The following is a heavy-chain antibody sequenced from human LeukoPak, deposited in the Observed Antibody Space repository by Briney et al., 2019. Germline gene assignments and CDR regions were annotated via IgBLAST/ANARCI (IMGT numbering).Heavy chain of an antibody. CDR2: INWNGGST. CDR1: EFTFDDYG. J-gene: IGHJ1*01. V-gene: IGHV3-20*04. D-gene: IGHD3-22*01. Sequence: GGSLRLSCAASEFTFDDYGMSWVRQAPGKGLEWVSGINWNGGSTGYADSVKGRFTISRDNAKKTVSLQMNSLRPEDTGVYYCARAPSEIGGYYPEYFRHWGQGTLVTVSS. CDR3: ARAPSEIGGYYPEYFRH.